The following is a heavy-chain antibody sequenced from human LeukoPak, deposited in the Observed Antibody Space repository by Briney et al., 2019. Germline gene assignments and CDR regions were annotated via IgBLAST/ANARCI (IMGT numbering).Heavy chain of an antibody. CDR1: GFTFSDYW. D-gene: IGHD1-14*01. J-gene: IGHJ4*02. V-gene: IGHV3-74*03. CDR2: INTSGSST. Sequence: PGGSLRLSCAASGFTFSDYWMHWVRQVPGKGPVWVSRINTSGSSTTYADYVKGRFTISRDNAKNTLYLQMDSLRAEDTGVYYCARSNHADDFWGQGTLVTVSS. CDR3: ARSNHADDF.